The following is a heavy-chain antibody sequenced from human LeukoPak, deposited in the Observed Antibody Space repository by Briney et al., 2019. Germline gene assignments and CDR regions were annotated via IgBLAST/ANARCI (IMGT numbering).Heavy chain of an antibody. V-gene: IGHV1-69*13. D-gene: IGHD3-22*01. CDR2: IIPIFGTA. J-gene: IGHJ4*02. CDR3: ARLEAGTMIVRY. CDR1: GGTFSSYA. Sequence: SVKVSCKASGGTFSSYAISWVRQAPGQGLEWMGGIIPIFGTANYAQKFQGRVTITADESTSTAYMELSSLRSEDTAVYYCARLEAGTMIVRYWGQGTLVTVSS.